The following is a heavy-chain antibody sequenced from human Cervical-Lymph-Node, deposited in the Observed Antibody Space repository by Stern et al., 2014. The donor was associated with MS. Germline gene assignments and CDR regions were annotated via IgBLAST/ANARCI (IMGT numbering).Heavy chain of an antibody. J-gene: IGHJ4*02. Sequence: VQLLQSGAEVKKPGESLKISCKVSGYTFTNYWIAWVRQTPEKGLEWMGIIYPGDSDTRYNPSFQGQVTISADKSINTAYLQWSSLKASATAIYYCARSSSTWFWYYWGQGTLVTVSS. D-gene: IGHD6-13*01. V-gene: IGHV5-51*01. CDR2: IYPGDSDT. CDR3: ARSSSTWFWYY. CDR1: GYTFTNYW.